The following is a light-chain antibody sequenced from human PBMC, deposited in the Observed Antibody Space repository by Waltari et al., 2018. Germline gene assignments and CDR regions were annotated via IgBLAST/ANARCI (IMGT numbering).Light chain of an antibody. CDR2: DAS. Sequence: DIQMTQSPSTLSASVGDTVTIPCRASQRVSSWLAWYQQKAGKAPTVLIYDASDLESGVPSRFSGSGSDTEFTLTISNLQPDDFATYYCQQYDSYVYTFGQGTKLEIK. J-gene: IGKJ2*01. CDR3: QQYDSYVYT. CDR1: QRVSSW. V-gene: IGKV1-5*01.